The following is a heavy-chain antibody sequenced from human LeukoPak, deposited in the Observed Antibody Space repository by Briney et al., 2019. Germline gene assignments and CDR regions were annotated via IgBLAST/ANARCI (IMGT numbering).Heavy chain of an antibody. CDR3: ARRGRWLHPDAFDI. Sequence: GGSLRLSCAASGFTFSSYGMHWVRQAPGKWLEWVSYISSSSTIYYADSVKGRFTISRDNAKDSLYLQMNSLRAEDTAVYYCARRGRWLHPDAFDIWGQGTMVTVSS. J-gene: IGHJ3*02. CDR1: GFTFSSYG. D-gene: IGHD5-24*01. V-gene: IGHV3-48*01. CDR2: ISSSSTI.